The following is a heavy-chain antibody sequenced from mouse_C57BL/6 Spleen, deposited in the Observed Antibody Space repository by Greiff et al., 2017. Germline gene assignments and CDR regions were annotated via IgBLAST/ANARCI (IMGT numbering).Heavy chain of an antibody. CDR1: GYTFTDYN. D-gene: IGHD2-1*01. J-gene: IGHJ1*03. Sequence: EVQLQQSGPELVKPGASVKIPCKASGYTFTDYNMDWVKQSHGKSLEWIGDFNPNNGGTIYNQKFKGKATLTVDTSSSTAYMELRSLTSEDTAVYYCARRYYGNHWYFDVWGTGTTVTVSS. CDR2: FNPNNGGT. CDR3: ARRYYGNHWYFDV. V-gene: IGHV1-18*01.